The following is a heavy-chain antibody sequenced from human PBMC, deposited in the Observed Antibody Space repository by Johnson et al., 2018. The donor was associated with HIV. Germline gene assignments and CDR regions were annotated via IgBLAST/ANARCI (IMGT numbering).Heavy chain of an antibody. J-gene: IGHJ3*02. CDR3: ARVKGATNAVDI. CDR1: GFTFSSYA. D-gene: IGHD1-26*01. CDR2: IKSESDGWAT. Sequence: VQLVESGGGVVQPGRSLRLSCAASGFTFSSYAMHWVRQAPGKGLEWIARIKSESDGWATDYSVPVRGRFTVSRDDSKNTLYLQMNSLKTEDTSLYYCARVKGATNAVDIWGPGTLVTVSS. V-gene: IGHV3-15*01.